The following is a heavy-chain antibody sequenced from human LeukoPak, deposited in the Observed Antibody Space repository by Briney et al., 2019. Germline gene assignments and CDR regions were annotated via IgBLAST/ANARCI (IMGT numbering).Heavy chain of an antibody. CDR2: ISSSSVYT. Sequence: GGSLRLSCAASGFTFSSYGMHWVRQAPGKGLEWVSYISSSSVYTEYADSVKGRFTISRDNAKNSLYLQMNSLRAEDTAVYYCARDSIQMGASTGIFDYWGQGTLVTASS. V-gene: IGHV3-21*05. CDR3: ARDSIQMGASTGIFDY. CDR1: GFTFSSYG. D-gene: IGHD1-26*01. J-gene: IGHJ4*02.